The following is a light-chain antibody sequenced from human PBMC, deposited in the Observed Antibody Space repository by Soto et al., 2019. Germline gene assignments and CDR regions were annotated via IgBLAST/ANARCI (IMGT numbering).Light chain of an antibody. CDR2: LGS. CDR3: QHYDNLPSIT. V-gene: IGKV2-28*01. Sequence: DIVMTQSTLSLPVTPGEPASISCRSNDSLLHSNGNNYLDWYLQKPGQSPQLPIYLGSNRASGVPDRFSGSGSGTYFTFTISSLQPEDIATYYCQHYDNLPSITFGQGTRLE. CDR1: DSLLHSNGNNY. J-gene: IGKJ5*01.